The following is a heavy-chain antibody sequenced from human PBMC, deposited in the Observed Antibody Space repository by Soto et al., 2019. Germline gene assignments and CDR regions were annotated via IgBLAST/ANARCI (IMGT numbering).Heavy chain of an antibody. Sequence: PGRALRVSCSSSGFTFSSYAINWVRQAPGKGLEWVSAISGSGGSTYYADSVKGRFTISRDNSKNTLYLQMNSLRAEDTAVYYCAKSLATVTDGTPDYWGQGTLVTVSS. CDR2: ISGSGGST. CDR1: GFTFSSYA. CDR3: AKSLATVTDGTPDY. J-gene: IGHJ4*02. V-gene: IGHV3-23*01. D-gene: IGHD4-4*01.